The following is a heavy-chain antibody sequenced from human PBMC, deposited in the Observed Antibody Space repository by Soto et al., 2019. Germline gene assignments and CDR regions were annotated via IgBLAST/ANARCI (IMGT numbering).Heavy chain of an antibody. V-gene: IGHV5-51*01. Sequence: PGESLKISCKGSGYSFSSYWIGWVRQMPGKGLEWMGIIYPGDSDTKYSPSFQGQVTISADKSFSTAYLQWSSLKASDTAMYYCARQRYCGGGCQNYYYYCMDVWGQGTTVTVFS. CDR2: IYPGDSDT. CDR3: ARQRYCGGGCQNYYYYCMDV. D-gene: IGHD2-21*02. J-gene: IGHJ6*02. CDR1: GYSFSSYW.